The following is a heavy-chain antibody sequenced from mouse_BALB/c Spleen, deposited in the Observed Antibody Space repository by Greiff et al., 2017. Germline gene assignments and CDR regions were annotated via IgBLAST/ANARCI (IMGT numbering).Heavy chain of an antibody. CDR2: ISYSGST. Sequence: DVQLQESGPGLVKPSQSLSLTCTVTGYSITSDYAWNWIRQFPGNKLEWMGYISYSGSTSYNPSLKSRISITRDTSKNQFFLQLNSVTTEDTATYYCARYYDYDGGFAYWGQGTLVTVSA. V-gene: IGHV3-2*02. J-gene: IGHJ3*01. D-gene: IGHD2-4*01. CDR1: GYSITSDYA. CDR3: ARYYDYDGGFAY.